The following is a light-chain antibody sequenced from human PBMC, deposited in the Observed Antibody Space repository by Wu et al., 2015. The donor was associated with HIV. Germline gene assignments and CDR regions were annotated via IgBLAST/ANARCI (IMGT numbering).Light chain of an antibody. CDR3: QQYGSSPIT. Sequence: EIVLRQSPGTLSLSPGERAIFSRRASHNINNRYLAWYQQKLGQAPRLLISNAIIRATGIPDRFSGFASGTDFSLIISTLEPEDFAVYYCQQYGSSPITFGQGTRLEIK. CDR1: HNINNRY. CDR2: NAI. V-gene: IGKV3-20*01. J-gene: IGKJ5*01.